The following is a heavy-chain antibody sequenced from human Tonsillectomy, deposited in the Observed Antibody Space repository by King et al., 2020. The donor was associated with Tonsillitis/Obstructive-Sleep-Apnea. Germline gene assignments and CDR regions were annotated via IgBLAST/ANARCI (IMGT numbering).Heavy chain of an antibody. D-gene: IGHD6-13*01. V-gene: IGHV5-10-1*03. CDR1: GDSFTSYW. CDR3: AEGQNIAAASMDV. J-gene: IGHJ6*02. CDR2: IDPSDSYT. Sequence: VQLVQSGAEVKKPGESLRISCKGSGDSFTSYWISWVRQMPGKGLEWMGRIDPSDSYTNYSPSFQGHVTISADKSTSTAYLQWSSLKASDTAMYYCAEGQNIAAASMDVWGQGTTVTVSS.